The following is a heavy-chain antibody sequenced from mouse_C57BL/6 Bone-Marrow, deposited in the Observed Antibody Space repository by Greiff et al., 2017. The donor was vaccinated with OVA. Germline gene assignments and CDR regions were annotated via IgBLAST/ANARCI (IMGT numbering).Heavy chain of an antibody. J-gene: IGHJ4*01. CDR3: ASYYYPPMDY. V-gene: IGHV1-55*01. D-gene: IGHD1-1*01. Sequence: QVQLQQPGAELVKPGASVKMSCKASGYTFTSYWITWVKQRPGQGLEWIGDIYPGSGSTNYNEKFKSKATLAVDTASSTAYMQLSSLTSEDSAVYYCASYYYPPMDYWGQGTSVTVSS. CDR2: IYPGSGST. CDR1: GYTFTSYW.